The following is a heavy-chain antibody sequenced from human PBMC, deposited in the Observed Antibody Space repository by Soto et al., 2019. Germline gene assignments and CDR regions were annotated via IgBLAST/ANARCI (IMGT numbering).Heavy chain of an antibody. CDR2: IWYDGSNR. V-gene: IGHV3-33*01. D-gene: IGHD3-3*01. Sequence: PGGSLRLSCAASGFTFSSYGMHWVRQAPGKGLEWVAVIWYDGSNRYYADSVKGRFTISRDNSKNTLYLQMNSLRAEDTAVYYCAREIIFGVVRYYYYGMDVWGQGTTVTVSS. CDR3: AREIIFGVVRYYYYGMDV. J-gene: IGHJ6*02. CDR1: GFTFSSYG.